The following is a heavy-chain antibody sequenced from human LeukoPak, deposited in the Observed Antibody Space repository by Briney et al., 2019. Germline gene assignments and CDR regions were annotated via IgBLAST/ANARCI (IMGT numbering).Heavy chain of an antibody. J-gene: IGHJ4*02. CDR2: IYYSGST. D-gene: IGHD6-19*01. V-gene: IGHV4-59*08. Sequence: PSETLSLTCTVSGGSISSYYWSWIRQPPGKGLEWIGYIYYSGSTNYNPSLKSRVTISVDTSKNQFSLKLSSVTAADTAVYYCASAAIAVAGSNFDYWGQGTLVTVSS. CDR1: GGSISSYY. CDR3: ASAAIAVAGSNFDY.